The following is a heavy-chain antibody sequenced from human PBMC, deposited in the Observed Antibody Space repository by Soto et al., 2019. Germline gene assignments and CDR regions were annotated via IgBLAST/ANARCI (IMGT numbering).Heavy chain of an antibody. Sequence: EVQLLESGGGLVQPGGSLRLSCAASGFTFSSYAMSWVRQAPGKGLEWVSAISGSGGSTYYADSVKGRFTIARDHSKNTLYLQMNSLRAEDTAVYYCAKPQGYCSGGSCYCNYYYSMDVWGKGTPVTVSS. CDR2: ISGSGGST. V-gene: IGHV3-23*01. CDR1: GFTFSSYA. D-gene: IGHD2-15*01. CDR3: AKPQGYCSGGSCYCNYYYSMDV. J-gene: IGHJ6*03.